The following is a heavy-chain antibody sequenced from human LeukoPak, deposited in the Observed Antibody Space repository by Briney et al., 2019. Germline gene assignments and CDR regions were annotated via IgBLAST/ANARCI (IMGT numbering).Heavy chain of an antibody. D-gene: IGHD3-22*01. CDR3: ARLSCTSSSCSNYNGMDV. J-gene: IGHJ6*02. V-gene: IGHV5-51*01. CDR1: GYSFTSYW. Sequence: GESLKISCKGSGYSFTSYWIGWVRQMPGKGLEWMGIIYPSDSDTRYSPSFQGQVTISVDKSISTAYLQWSSLKASDTAIYYCARLSCTSSSCSNYNGMDVWGQGTTVTVSS. CDR2: IYPSDSDT.